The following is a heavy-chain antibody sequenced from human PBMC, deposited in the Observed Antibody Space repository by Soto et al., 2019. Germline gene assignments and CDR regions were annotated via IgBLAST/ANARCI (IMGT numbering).Heavy chain of an antibody. CDR3: ARDRGEMATMYPYYYYYGMDV. D-gene: IGHD3-10*02. J-gene: IGHJ6*02. Sequence: SVKVSCKASGYTFTSYYMHWVRQAPGQGLEWMGIINPSGGSTSYAQKFQGRVTMTRDTSTSTVYMELSSLRSEDTAVYYCARDRGEMATMYPYYYYYGMDVWGQGTTVTGSS. CDR1: GYTFTSYY. V-gene: IGHV1-46*01. CDR2: INPSGGST.